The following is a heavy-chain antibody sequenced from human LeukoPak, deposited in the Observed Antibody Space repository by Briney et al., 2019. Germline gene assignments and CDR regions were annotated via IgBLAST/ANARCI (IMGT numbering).Heavy chain of an antibody. D-gene: IGHD2-15*01. Sequence: GGSLRLSCAASGFTFSSYAMSWVRQAPGKGLEWVANIKQDGSEKYYVDSVKGRFTISRDNAKNSLYLQMNSLRAEDTAVYYCARDSAVVVVAANFCDYWGQGTLVTVSS. V-gene: IGHV3-7*01. CDR3: ARDSAVVVVAANFCDY. J-gene: IGHJ4*02. CDR2: IKQDGSEK. CDR1: GFTFSSYA.